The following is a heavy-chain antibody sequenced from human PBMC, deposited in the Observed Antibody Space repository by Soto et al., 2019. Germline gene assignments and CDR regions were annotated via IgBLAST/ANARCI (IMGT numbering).Heavy chain of an antibody. CDR1: GGSISSSSYY. V-gene: IGHV4-39*07. CDR2: IYYSGST. D-gene: IGHD6-13*01. CDR3: ATTLGGQQLLN. J-gene: IGHJ4*02. Sequence: PSETLSLTCTVSGGSISSSSYYWGWIRQPPGKGLEWIGSIYYSGSTYYNPSLKSRVTISVDTSKNQFSLKLSSVTAADTAVYYCATTLGGQQLLNWGQGTLVTVSS.